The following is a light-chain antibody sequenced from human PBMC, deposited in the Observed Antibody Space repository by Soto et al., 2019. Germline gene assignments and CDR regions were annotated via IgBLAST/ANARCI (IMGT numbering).Light chain of an antibody. V-gene: IGKV3-20*01. Sequence: DIVLTQSPGTLSLSPGERATLSCRASQSVSSSYFAWYQQKPGQAPSLLIYGASSRATGIPDRFSGSGSGTDFTLTISRLEPEDFAVYYCQQYGSSPPTLTFGGGTKVEIK. CDR1: QSVSSSY. CDR3: QQYGSSPPTLT. J-gene: IGKJ4*01. CDR2: GAS.